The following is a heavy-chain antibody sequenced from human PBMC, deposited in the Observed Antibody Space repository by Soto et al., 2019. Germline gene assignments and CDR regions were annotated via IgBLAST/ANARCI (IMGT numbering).Heavy chain of an antibody. CDR1: GGSISSYY. Sequence: SATLSLTCTASGGSISSYYWSWIRQPPGKGLEWIGYIFYSGSTNYNPSLKSRVTISVDTSKNQFSLKLSSVTAADTAVYYCAGFQQLIPNNWFDPWGQGTLVT. CDR3: AGFQQLIPNNWFDP. CDR2: IFYSGST. V-gene: IGHV4-59*01. D-gene: IGHD6-13*01. J-gene: IGHJ5*02.